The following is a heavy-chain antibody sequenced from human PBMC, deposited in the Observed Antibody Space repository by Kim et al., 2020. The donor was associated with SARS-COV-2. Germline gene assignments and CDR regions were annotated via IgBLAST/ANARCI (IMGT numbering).Heavy chain of an antibody. Sequence: GGSLRLSCAASGFTFSSYSMNWVRQAPGKGLEWVSSISSSSSYIYYADSVKGRFTISRDNAKNSLYLQMNSLRAEDTAVYYCARDRITMVRGTGAFDYWGQGTLVTVSS. CDR1: GFTFSSYS. CDR2: ISSSSSYI. D-gene: IGHD3-10*01. V-gene: IGHV3-21*01. J-gene: IGHJ4*02. CDR3: ARDRITMVRGTGAFDY.